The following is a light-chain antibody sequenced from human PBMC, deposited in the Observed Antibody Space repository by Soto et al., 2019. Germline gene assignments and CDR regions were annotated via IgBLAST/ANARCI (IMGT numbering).Light chain of an antibody. CDR2: DAS. CDR1: QSVSIN. J-gene: IGKJ4*01. Sequence: EIVMTQSPATLSVSPGERATLPCSASQSVSINLAWYQQKPGQAPRLLIYDASNRPTGIPARFTGSGSGTDFNLTISSLEPEDFAVYYCQQRSSWPPITFGGGTKVDNK. CDR3: QQRSSWPPIT. V-gene: IGKV3-11*01.